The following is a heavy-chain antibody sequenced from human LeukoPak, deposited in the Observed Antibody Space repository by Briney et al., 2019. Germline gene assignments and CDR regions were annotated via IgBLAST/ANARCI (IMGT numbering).Heavy chain of an antibody. V-gene: IGHV5-51*01. CDR1: GYSFPTYW. D-gene: IGHD2-2*03. J-gene: IGHJ4*02. CDR3: ARPPSRGYSSSFEY. CDR2: IYPDESNI. Sequence: GKSLKISCKGSGYSFPTYWIAWVRQMPGKGLEWMAIIYPDESNIRYSPSFQGQVTISADKSISTAYLQWSSLKASDTAMYYCARPPSRGYSSSFEYWGQGTLVTVSS.